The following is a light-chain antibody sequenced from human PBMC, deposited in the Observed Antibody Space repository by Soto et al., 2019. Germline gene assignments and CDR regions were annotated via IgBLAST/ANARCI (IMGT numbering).Light chain of an antibody. Sequence: QSALTQPRSVSGSPGQSVTISCTGTSSDVGGYNYASWYQQHPGKAPKLMIYDVSKRPSGVPDRFSGSKSGNTASLTISGLQAEDEADYYCCSYVGSYTSSYVFGIGTKLTVL. CDR1: SSDVGGYNY. CDR3: CSYVGSYTSSYV. V-gene: IGLV2-11*01. CDR2: DVS. J-gene: IGLJ1*01.